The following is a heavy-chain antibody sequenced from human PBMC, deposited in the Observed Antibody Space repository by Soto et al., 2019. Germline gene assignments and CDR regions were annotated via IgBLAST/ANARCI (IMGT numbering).Heavy chain of an antibody. CDR2: INAGNGNT. Sequence: QVQLVQSGAEVKKPGASVKVSCKASGYTFTSYAMHWVRQAPGQRLEWMGWINAGNGNTKYSQKLQGRVTMTTDTSTSTAYMELRSLRSDDTAVYYCASGPTAGYFDYWGQGTLVTVSS. CDR1: GYTFTSYA. V-gene: IGHV1-3*01. J-gene: IGHJ4*02. CDR3: ASGPTAGYFDY.